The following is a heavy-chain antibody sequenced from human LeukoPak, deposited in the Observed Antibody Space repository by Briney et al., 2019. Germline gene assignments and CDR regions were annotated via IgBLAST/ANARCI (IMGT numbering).Heavy chain of an antibody. CDR3: ASGTGVANFDY. D-gene: IGHD3-3*01. CDR2: ISYDGSNK. Sequence: LSLTCTVSGGSISSYYWSWIRQPPGKGLEWVAVISYDGSNKYYADSVKGRFTISRDNSKNTLYLQMNSLRAEDTAVYYCASGTGVANFDYWGQGTLVTVSS. CDR1: GGSISSYY. J-gene: IGHJ4*02. V-gene: IGHV3-30*03.